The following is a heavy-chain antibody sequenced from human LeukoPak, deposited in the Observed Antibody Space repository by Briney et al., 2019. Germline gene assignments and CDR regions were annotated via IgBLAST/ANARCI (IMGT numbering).Heavy chain of an antibody. V-gene: IGHV3-7*03. CDR3: ARDASTTVTSNXYFDY. CDR2: IKQDGSEK. CDR1: GFTFSSYW. Sequence: GGSLRLSCAASGFTFSSYWMSWVRQAPGKGLEWVANIKQDGSEKYYVDSVKGRFTISRDNAKNSLYLQMNSLRAEDTAVYYCARDASTTVTSNXYFDYWGQGTLVTVSS. J-gene: IGHJ4*02. D-gene: IGHD4-17*01.